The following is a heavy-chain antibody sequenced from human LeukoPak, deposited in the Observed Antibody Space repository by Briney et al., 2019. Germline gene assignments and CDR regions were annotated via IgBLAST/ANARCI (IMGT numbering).Heavy chain of an antibody. CDR3: ARDLGGAITHFDY. J-gene: IGHJ4*02. V-gene: IGHV1-2*02. CDR2: INPNSGGT. CDR1: GYTFTGYY. D-gene: IGHD3-10*01. Sequence: ASVKVSCKASGYTFTGYYLHCVRQAPGQGLEWMGWINPNSGGTNYAQKFQGRVTMTRDTSISTAYMELSRLRSDDTAVYYCARDLGGAITHFDYWGQGTLVTVSS.